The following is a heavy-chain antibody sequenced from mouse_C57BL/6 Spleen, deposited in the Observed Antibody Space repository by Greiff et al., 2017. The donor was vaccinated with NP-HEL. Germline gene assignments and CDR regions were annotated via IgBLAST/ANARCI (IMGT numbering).Heavy chain of an antibody. CDR3: ARKDYFYD. CDR2: IDPSDSYT. CDR1: GYTFTSYW. V-gene: IGHV1-50*01. J-gene: IGHJ2*01. Sequence: VQLQQPGAELVKPGASVKLSCKASGYTFTSYWMQWVKQRPGQGLEWIGEIDPSDSYTNYNQKVKGKATLTVDTSSSTAYMQLSSLTSEDSAVYYCARKDYFYDWGQGTTLTVSS.